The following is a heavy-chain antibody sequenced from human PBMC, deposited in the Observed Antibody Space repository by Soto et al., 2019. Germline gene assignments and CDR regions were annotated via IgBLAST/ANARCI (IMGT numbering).Heavy chain of an antibody. CDR1: GLTVSGTKY. V-gene: IGHV3-53*01. Sequence: DVQPVESGGGLIQPGESLRLSCAAFGLTVSGTKYVAWVRQAPGKGLEWVSALYDVFGSFYADSVKGRFTTSSDRSKSTVYLQINDLRPDDTAVYYCASWHEREHAYDVWGQGTTVIVSS. D-gene: IGHD1-1*01. CDR2: LYDVFGS. CDR3: ASWHEREHAYDV. J-gene: IGHJ3*01.